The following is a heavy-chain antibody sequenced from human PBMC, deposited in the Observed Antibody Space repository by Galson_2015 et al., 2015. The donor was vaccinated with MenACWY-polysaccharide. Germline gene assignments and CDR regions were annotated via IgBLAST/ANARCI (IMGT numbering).Heavy chain of an antibody. J-gene: IGHJ3*01. Sequence: SLRLSCAASGFTFSSYWMHWVRQAPGEGLVWVSRINTDGGSTSYADSVKGRFTVSRDNAKNTVYLQMNSLRAEDTAVYYCARDPHCGAGCSIHDAFDVWGQGTKGTVSS. V-gene: IGHV3-74*01. CDR2: INTDGGST. D-gene: IGHD2-21*02. CDR1: GFTFSSYW. CDR3: ARDPHCGAGCSIHDAFDV.